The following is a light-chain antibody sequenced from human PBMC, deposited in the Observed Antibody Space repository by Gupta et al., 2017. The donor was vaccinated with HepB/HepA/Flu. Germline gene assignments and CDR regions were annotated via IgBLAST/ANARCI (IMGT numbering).Light chain of an antibody. J-gene: IGKJ1*01. V-gene: IGKV3-15*01. CDR1: QSLNNN. CDR2: GAS. Sequence: EIVMTQSPATLSVSPGERATLSCRASQSLNNNLAWYQQKPGQAPRLLIYGASTRATDIPARFSGRGSGTEFTLIISRLQSEDFAVYFCQQYSAWPRTFGQGTKVEIK. CDR3: QQYSAWPRT.